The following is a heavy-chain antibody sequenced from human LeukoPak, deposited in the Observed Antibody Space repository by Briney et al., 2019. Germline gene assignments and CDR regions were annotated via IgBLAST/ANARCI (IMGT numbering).Heavy chain of an antibody. J-gene: IGHJ4*02. D-gene: IGHD2-15*01. CDR1: GCTFDDYG. CDR3: AGGPGWNYFDY. Sequence: GGSLTLSCAASGCTFDDYGMSWVRQAPGKGLEWVSGINWNGGSTGYADSVKDRFTVSRDNSKNTVYLQMSSLSAEDTAVYYCAGGPGWNYFDYWGQGTLVTVSS. V-gene: IGHV3-20*04. CDR2: INWNGGST.